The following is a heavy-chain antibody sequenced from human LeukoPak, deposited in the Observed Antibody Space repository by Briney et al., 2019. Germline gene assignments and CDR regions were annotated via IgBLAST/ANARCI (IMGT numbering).Heavy chain of an antibody. CDR3: AKAWMRGTNYYFGF. CDR2: IWSDGGKK. Sequence: QPGGSLRLSCAASGFTFSRSGMHWVRQAPGKGLEWVAVIWSDGGKKYYGDSVKGRLTISRDNSNNELYLQMNSLRAEDTAVYYCAKAWMRGTNYYFGFWGQGTPVTVSS. CDR1: GFTFSRSG. D-gene: IGHD3-16*01. J-gene: IGHJ4*02. V-gene: IGHV3-33*06.